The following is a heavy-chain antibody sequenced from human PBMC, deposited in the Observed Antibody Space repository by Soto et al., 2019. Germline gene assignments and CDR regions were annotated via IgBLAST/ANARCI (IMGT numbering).Heavy chain of an antibody. CDR3: ARRETGYYYYGTDV. D-gene: IGHD1-26*01. Sequence: PSETLSLTCAVYGGSFSGYYWSWIRQPPGKGLEWIGEINHSGSTNYNPSLKSRVTISVDTSKNQFSLKLSSVTAADTAVYYCARRETGYYYYGTDVWGQGTTVTVSS. CDR1: GGSFSGYY. J-gene: IGHJ6*02. V-gene: IGHV4-34*01. CDR2: INHSGST.